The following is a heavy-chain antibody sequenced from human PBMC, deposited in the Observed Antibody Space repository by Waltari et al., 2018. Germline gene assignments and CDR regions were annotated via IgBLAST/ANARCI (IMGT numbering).Heavy chain of an antibody. CDR1: GFTFSSYA. Sequence: EVQLLESGGGLVQTGGSLRLSCAASGFTFSSYAMSWVRQAPGKGLEWVSAISGSGGSTYYADSVKGRFTISSDNSKTTLYLQMNSPGAEDTAVYCCAKDRSSWWQVVVVAAGSFFDYWGQGTLVTVSS. V-gene: IGHV3-23*01. CDR3: AKDRSSWWQVVVVAAGSFFDY. J-gene: IGHJ4*02. CDR2: ISGSGGST. D-gene: IGHD2-15*01.